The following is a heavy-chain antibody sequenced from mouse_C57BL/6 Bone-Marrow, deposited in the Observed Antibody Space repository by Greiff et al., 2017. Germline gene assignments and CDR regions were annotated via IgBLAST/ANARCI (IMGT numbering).Heavy chain of an antibody. CDR1: GYTFTSYG. CDR2: IYPRSGNT. V-gene: IGHV1-81*01. D-gene: IGHD2-3*01. CDR3: AIDGYYFLDYAMDY. Sequence: QVQLQQSGAELARPGASVKLSCKASGYTFTSYGISWVKQRTGQGLEWIGEIYPRSGNTYYNEQFKGKATLTAGKSSSTAYMELRRLTSEDSAVYFCAIDGYYFLDYAMDYWGQGTSVTVAS. J-gene: IGHJ4*01.